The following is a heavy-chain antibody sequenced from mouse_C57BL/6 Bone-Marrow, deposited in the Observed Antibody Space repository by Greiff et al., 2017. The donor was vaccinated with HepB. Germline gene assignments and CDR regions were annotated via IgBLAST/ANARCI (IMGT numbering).Heavy chain of an antibody. CDR3: ARSIRAWFAY. Sequence: QVQLKKPGAELVKPGASVKLSCKASGYTFTSYWMHWVSQRPGQGLGWIGMIHPNSGSTNYNEKFKSKATLTVDKSSSTAYMQLSSLTSEDSAVYYCARSIRAWFAYWGQGTLVTVSA. CDR1: GYTFTSYW. V-gene: IGHV1-64*01. J-gene: IGHJ3*01. CDR2: IHPNSGST.